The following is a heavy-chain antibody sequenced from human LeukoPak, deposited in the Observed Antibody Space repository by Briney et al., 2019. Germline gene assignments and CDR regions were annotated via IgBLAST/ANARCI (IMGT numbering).Heavy chain of an antibody. CDR3: ATGISGSRHGLDY. D-gene: IGHD1-26*01. CDR1: VYTLTQLS. CDR2: FDPEDGET. Sequence: GASVKVSCKFSVYTLTQLSMHWVRQAPGKGREWMGGFDPEDGETIYAQKFQGRVTMTEDTSTDTAYMELSSLRSEDTAVYYCATGISGSRHGLDYWGQGTLVTVSS. J-gene: IGHJ4*02. V-gene: IGHV1-24*01.